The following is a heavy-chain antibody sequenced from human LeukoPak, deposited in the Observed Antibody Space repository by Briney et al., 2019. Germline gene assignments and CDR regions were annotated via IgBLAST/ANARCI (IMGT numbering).Heavy chain of an antibody. J-gene: IGHJ3*02. V-gene: IGHV1-8*03. Sequence: ASVKVSCKASGYTFTSYDINWVRQATGQGLEWMGWMNPNSGNTGYAQKFQGRVTITRNTSISTAYMELSSLRSEDTAVYYCARTGTTAGMDAFDIWGQGTMVTVSS. CDR1: GYTFTSYD. D-gene: IGHD1-1*01. CDR3: ARTGTTAGMDAFDI. CDR2: MNPNSGNT.